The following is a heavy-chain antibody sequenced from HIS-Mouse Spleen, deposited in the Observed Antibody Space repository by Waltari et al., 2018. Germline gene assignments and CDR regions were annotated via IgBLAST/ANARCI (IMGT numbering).Heavy chain of an antibody. D-gene: IGHD3-10*01. CDR1: GFTFSSYG. V-gene: IGHV3-33*01. Sequence: QVQLVESGGGVVQPGRSLRLSCAASGFTFSSYGMHWVRQATGKGREWVAVICDDGSNKYYADSVKGRFTIARDNSKNTLYLQMNSLRAEDTAVYYCASISLWGGPVDIWGQGTMVTVSS. CDR2: ICDDGSNK. J-gene: IGHJ3*02. CDR3: ASISLWGGPVDI.